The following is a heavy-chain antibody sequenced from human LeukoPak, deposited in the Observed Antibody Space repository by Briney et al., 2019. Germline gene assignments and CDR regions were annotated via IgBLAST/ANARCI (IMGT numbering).Heavy chain of an antibody. V-gene: IGHV3-73*01. CDR1: GFTFSGSA. CDR2: IRSKTNSYAT. CDR3: ARGYSSSWFHFDY. J-gene: IGHJ4*02. Sequence: GGSLRLSCAASGFTFSGSAMNWVRQASGKGLEWVGRIRSKTNSYATGYAESVKGRFTISRDDSKNTAYLQMNSLKTEDTAVYYCARGYSSSWFHFDYWGQGTLVTVSS. D-gene: IGHD6-13*01.